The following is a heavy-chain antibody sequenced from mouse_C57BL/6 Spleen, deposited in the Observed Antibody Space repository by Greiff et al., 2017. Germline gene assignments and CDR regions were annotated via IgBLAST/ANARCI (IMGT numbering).Heavy chain of an antibody. J-gene: IGHJ4*01. V-gene: IGHV8-12*01. CDR3: ARRSTRDYARDY. Sequence: QVTLKECGPGILQSSQTLSLSCSFSGFSLSTSGMGVSWIRQPSGKGLEWLAHPYWDDDKRYNPSLKSPRTISKDTSRNQVFLKITSVDTADTATDDCARRSTRDYARDYWGQGTSVTVSS. D-gene: IGHD5-1*01. CDR2: PYWDDDK. CDR1: GFSLSTSGMG.